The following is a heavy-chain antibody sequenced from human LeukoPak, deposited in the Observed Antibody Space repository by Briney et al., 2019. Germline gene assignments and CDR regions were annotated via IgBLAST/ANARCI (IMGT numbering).Heavy chain of an antibody. Sequence: ASVKVSCKASGYTFTAYYIHWLRQAPGQGLEWMGWVNPFSGGTIPAQKFQDRVTMTKDTSINTAYMELSSLRSDDTAVYYCARVKDSSSWRYFDFWGQGTLVTVSS. J-gene: IGHJ4*02. V-gene: IGHV1-2*02. D-gene: IGHD6-13*01. CDR1: GYTFTAYY. CDR3: ARVKDSSSWRYFDF. CDR2: VNPFSGGT.